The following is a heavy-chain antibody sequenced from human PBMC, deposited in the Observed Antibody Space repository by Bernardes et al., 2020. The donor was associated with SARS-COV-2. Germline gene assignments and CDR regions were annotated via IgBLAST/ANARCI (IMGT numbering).Heavy chain of an antibody. J-gene: IGHJ6*02. D-gene: IGHD3-3*01. CDR1: GYTFTSYG. CDR2: ISAYNGNT. Sequence: ASVKVSCKASGYTFTSYGISGVRQAPGQGLEWMGWISAYNGNTNYAQKLQGRVTMTTDTSTSTDYMELRSLRSDDTAVDYGARNERLRFLEWLYLGMDVWGQGTTVTVSS. CDR3: ARNERLRFLEWLYLGMDV. V-gene: IGHV1-18*01.